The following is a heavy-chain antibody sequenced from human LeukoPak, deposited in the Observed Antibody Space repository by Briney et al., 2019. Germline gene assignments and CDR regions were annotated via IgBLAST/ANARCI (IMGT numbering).Heavy chain of an antibody. J-gene: IGHJ4*02. D-gene: IGHD1-26*01. Sequence: SETLSLTCTVSGGSISSYYWSWIRQPPGKGLEWIGYIYYSGSTNYNPSLKSRVTISVDTSKNQFSLKLSSVTAADTAVYYCARDSGSYLGDWGQGTLVTVSS. CDR2: IYYSGST. CDR1: GGSISSYY. CDR3: ARDSGSYLGD. V-gene: IGHV4-59*01.